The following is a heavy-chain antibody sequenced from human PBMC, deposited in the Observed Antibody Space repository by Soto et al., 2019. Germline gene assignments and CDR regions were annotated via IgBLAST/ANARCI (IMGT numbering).Heavy chain of an antibody. D-gene: IGHD4-17*01. CDR2: ISSSSTI. CDR1: GFTFSSYS. J-gene: IGHJ6*02. CDR3: ARDHNKKFTVTTDV. V-gene: IGHV3-48*02. Sequence: GGSLRLSCAASGFTFSSYSMNWVRQAPGKGLEWVSYISSSSTIYYADSVKGRFTISRDNAKNSLYLQMNSLRDEDTAVYYCARDHNKKFTVTTDVWGQGTTVTVSS.